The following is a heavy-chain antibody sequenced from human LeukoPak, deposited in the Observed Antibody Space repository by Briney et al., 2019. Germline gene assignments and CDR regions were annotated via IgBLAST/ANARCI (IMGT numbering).Heavy chain of an antibody. CDR2: IYYSGST. CDR1: GGSISSSSYY. CDR3: AGSSIVGATFFDY. D-gene: IGHD1-26*01. J-gene: IGHJ4*02. V-gene: IGHV4-39*01. Sequence: PSETLSLTCTVSGGSISSSSYYWGWICQPPGKGLEWIGSIYYSGSTYYNPSLKSRVTISVDTSKNQFSLKLSSVTAADTAVYYCAGSSIVGATFFDYWGQGTLVTVSS.